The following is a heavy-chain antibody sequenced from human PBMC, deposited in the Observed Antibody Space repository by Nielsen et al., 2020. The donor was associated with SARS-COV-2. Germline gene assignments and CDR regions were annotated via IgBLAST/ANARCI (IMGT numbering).Heavy chain of an antibody. CDR2: IIPIFGTA. CDR3: ARAYYDSSGYGPPGAFDI. CDR1: GGTFSSYA. J-gene: IGHJ3*02. Sequence: SVKVSCKASGGTFSSYAISWVRQAPGQGLEWMGGIIPIFGTANYAQKFQGRVTITADKSTSTAYMELSSLRSEDTAVYYCARAYYDSSGYGPPGAFDIWGQGTMVTVSS. V-gene: IGHV1-69*06. D-gene: IGHD3-22*01.